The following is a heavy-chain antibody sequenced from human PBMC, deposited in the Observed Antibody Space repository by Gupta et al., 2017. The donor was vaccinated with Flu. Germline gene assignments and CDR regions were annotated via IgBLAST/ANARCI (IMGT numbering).Heavy chain of an antibody. CDR2: ISTTGNTI. J-gene: IGHJ4*02. V-gene: IGHV3-48*01. CDR1: GFTFSSHS. D-gene: IGHD6-13*01. Sequence: EVQLVDSGGGLVQPGGSLKLSCVASGFTFSSHSMNWVRQAPGKGLEWVSYISTTGNTIYYADSVKCRFTISRDSAKNSLYLQMNSLRAEDTGLYYCARRGSSWPLDFWGQGTLVTVSS. CDR3: ARRGSSWPLDF.